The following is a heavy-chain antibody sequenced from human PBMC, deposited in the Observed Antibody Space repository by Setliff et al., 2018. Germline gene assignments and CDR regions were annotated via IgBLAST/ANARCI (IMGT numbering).Heavy chain of an antibody. CDR2: IYPGDSDT. V-gene: IGHV5-51*01. CDR3: TRHEDRNKCTSSSCYRENDAFDV. J-gene: IGHJ3*01. D-gene: IGHD2-2*01. CDR1: GHIFTNYW. Sequence: GESLKLSCKASGHIFTNYWIGWVRQMPGKGLEWMGVIYPGDSDTRYSPSFQGQVTISADKSINTAYLQWSSLKASDTAIYYCTRHEDRNKCTSSSCYRENDAFDVWGQGAMVTVSS.